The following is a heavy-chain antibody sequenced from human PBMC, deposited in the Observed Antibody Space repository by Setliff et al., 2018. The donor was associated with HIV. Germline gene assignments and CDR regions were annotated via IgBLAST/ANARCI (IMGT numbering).Heavy chain of an antibody. CDR2: IYPGDSDN. D-gene: IGHD3-10*01. CDR1: GYRFTTYW. CDR3: ARLISPRYDNLYYFDY. V-gene: IGHV5-51*01. J-gene: IGHJ4*02. Sequence: PGESLKISCMGSGYRFTTYWIGWVRQMPGKGLGWMGIIYPGDSDNRYSPSFQGQVTISADKSTSTAYLQWSSLKASDTAMYFCARLISPRYDNLYYFDYWGQGTLVTVSS.